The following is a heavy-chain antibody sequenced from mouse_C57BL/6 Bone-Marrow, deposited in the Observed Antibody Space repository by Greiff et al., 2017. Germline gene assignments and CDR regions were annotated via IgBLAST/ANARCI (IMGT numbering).Heavy chain of an antibody. D-gene: IGHD2-5*01. J-gene: IGHJ2*01. Sequence: QVQLQQPGTELVKPGASVKLSCKASGYTFTSYWMHWVKQRPGQGLEWIGNINPSNGGTNYTAKFQSKATLTVDKSSTQAYLQLSSLTSEDSAVYYSARGGPYYSNYQPQYYCDYWGQGTTLTVSS. CDR2: INPSNGGT. CDR1: GYTFTSYW. CDR3: ARGGPYYSNYQPQYYCDY. V-gene: IGHV1-53*01.